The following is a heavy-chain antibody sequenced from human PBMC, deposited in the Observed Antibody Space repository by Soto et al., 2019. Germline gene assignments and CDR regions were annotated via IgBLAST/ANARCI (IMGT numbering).Heavy chain of an antibody. CDR3: SSRRRHTSLQHGLGIPAEPIFRSRHS. D-gene: IGHD6-13*01. Sequence: KGLEWVSAISGSGDSTYYADSVKGRFTISRDQSKNTLYLQMHSLRAEDTAVYFFSSRRRHTSLQHGLGIPAEPIFRSRHS. J-gene: IGHJ5*01. V-gene: IGHV3-23*01. CDR2: ISGSGDST.